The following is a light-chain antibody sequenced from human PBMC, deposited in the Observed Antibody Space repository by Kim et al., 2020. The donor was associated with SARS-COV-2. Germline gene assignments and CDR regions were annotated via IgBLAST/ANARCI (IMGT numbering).Light chain of an antibody. V-gene: IGKV1-27*01. CDR1: QGISNY. Sequence: ASVGDRVTITCRASQGISNYLAWYQQKPGKGPKLLIYAASTLQSWVPSRFSGSGSGTDFTLTISSLQPEDVTTYYCQKYNSAPRTFGQGTKVDIK. CDR3: QKYNSAPRT. J-gene: IGKJ1*01. CDR2: AAS.